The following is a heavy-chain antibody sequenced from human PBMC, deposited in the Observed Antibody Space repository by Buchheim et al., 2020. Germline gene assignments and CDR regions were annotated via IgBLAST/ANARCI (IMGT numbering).Heavy chain of an antibody. V-gene: IGHV4-59*01. CDR2: IYNSGST. D-gene: IGHD2-21*02. CDR3: ARDRGDGGTIDY. Sequence: QVQLQESGPGLVKPSETLSLTCTVSGDSFTSYYWSWIRQPPGKGLEWIGYIYNSGSTNYNPSLKSRVTISVDTSNNQFSLKLSSVTAADTAVYFCARDRGDGGTIDYWGQGTL. CDR1: GDSFTSYY. J-gene: IGHJ4*02.